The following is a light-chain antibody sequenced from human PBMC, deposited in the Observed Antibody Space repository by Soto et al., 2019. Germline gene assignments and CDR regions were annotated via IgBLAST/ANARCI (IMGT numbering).Light chain of an antibody. J-gene: IGKJ1*01. V-gene: IGKV3-15*01. CDR3: QQYNNWPPET. Sequence: VLTQSPVTLSLSPGELGTLSCRASQTVNGNYLGWYQQKPGQAPRLLIHGALTRATGIPARFSGSGSGTEFTLTISSLQSEDFAVYYCQQYNNWPPETFGQGTKVDIK. CDR1: QTVNGN. CDR2: GAL.